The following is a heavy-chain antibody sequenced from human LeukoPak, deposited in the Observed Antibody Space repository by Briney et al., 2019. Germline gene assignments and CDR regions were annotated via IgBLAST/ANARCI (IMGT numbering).Heavy chain of an antibody. Sequence: GGSLRLSCAASGFTFSSYGMHWVRQAPGKGLEWVAVIWYDGSNKYYADSVKGRFTISRDNSKNTVYLQMNSLRAEDTAVYYCARDVGYCSSTSCRNYYYYYYMDVWGKGTTVTVSS. CDR2: IWYDGSNK. CDR3: ARDVGYCSSTSCRNYYYYYYMDV. CDR1: GFTFSSYG. D-gene: IGHD2-2*01. V-gene: IGHV3-33*01. J-gene: IGHJ6*03.